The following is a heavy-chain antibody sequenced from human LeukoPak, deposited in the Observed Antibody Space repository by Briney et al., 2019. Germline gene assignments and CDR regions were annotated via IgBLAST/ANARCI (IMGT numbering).Heavy chain of an antibody. V-gene: IGHV1-18*01. Sequence: ASVKVSCKASGYTFTSYGISWLRQAPGQGLEWMGWISAYNGNTNYAQKLQGRVTMTTDTYTSTAYMELRSLRSDDTAEYYCARDLDPDYYDSSGLLGYWGQGTLVTVSS. J-gene: IGHJ4*02. CDR3: ARDLDPDYYDSSGLLGY. CDR2: ISAYNGNT. CDR1: GYTFTSYG. D-gene: IGHD3-22*01.